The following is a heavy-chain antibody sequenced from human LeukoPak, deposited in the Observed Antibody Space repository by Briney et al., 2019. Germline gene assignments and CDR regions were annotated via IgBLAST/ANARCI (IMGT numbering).Heavy chain of an antibody. CDR1: GGSISSYY. CDR3: ARAGDYGIKD. J-gene: IGHJ4*02. Sequence: SETLSLTCTVSGGSISSYYRTWIRQPPGKGLEWIGYIYYSGSTNYNPSLKSRVIISVDTSKNQFSLKLNSVTAADTAVYYCARAGDYGIKDWGQGTLVTVSS. CDR2: IYYSGST. D-gene: IGHD4-17*01. V-gene: IGHV4-59*01.